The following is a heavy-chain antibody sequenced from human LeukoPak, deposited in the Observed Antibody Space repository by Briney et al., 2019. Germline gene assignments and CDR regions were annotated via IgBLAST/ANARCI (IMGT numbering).Heavy chain of an antibody. J-gene: IGHJ4*02. CDR3: ARDQNYGSGSTFDY. CDR1: GFTFSRHD. V-gene: IGHV3-48*03. Sequence: PGGSLRLSCAASGFTFSRHDMTWVRQAPGEGLEWVSYISSGGSTIDYADSVKGRFTISRDNAKNSLYLQMNSLRAEDTAVYYCARDQNYGSGSTFDYWGQGTLVTVSS. CDR2: ISSGGSTI. D-gene: IGHD3-10*01.